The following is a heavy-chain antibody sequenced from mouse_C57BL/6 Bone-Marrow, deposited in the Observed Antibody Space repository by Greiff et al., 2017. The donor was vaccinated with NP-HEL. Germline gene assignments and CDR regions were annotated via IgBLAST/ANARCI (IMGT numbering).Heavy chain of an antibody. CDR2: ISSGGSYT. CDR3: ARRNWDGAWFAY. V-gene: IGHV5-6*02. Sequence: EVNVVESGGDLVKPGGSLKLSCAASGFTFSSYGMSWVRQTPDKRLEWVATISSGGSYTYYPDSVKGRFTISRDNAKNTLYLQMSSLKSEDTAMYYCARRNWDGAWFAYWGQGTLVTVSA. D-gene: IGHD4-1*01. CDR1: GFTFSSYG. J-gene: IGHJ3*01.